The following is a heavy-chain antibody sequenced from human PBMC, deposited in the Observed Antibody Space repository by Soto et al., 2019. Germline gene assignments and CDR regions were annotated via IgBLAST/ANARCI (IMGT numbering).Heavy chain of an antibody. CDR3: ARAGTGHNSGWTSELGY. CDR2: INPSGVKT. D-gene: IGHD5-12*01. Sequence: QVQLVQSGAELRKPGASVKVSCKASGYTFSSYYVHWVRQAPGQGLEWMGLINPSGVKTTYAQKFQGRVTMTGDTATTTVYMELSGLRSEDTAVYYCARAGTGHNSGWTSELGYWGQGTLVTVSS. CDR1: GYTFSSYY. V-gene: IGHV1-46*01. J-gene: IGHJ4*02.